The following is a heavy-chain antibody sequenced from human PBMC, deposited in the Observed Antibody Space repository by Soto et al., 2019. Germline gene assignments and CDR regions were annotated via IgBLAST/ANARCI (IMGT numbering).Heavy chain of an antibody. D-gene: IGHD1-20*01. CDR2: INHSGST. V-gene: IGHV4-34*01. CDR1: GGSFSGYY. Sequence: SETLSLTCAVCGGSFSGYYWSWIRQPTGKGLEWIGEINHSGSTNYNPSLKSRVTISVDTSKNQFSLKLSSVTAADTAVYYCARGGVYNDYYYYYYMDVWGKGTTVTVSS. J-gene: IGHJ6*03. CDR3: ARGGVYNDYYYYYYMDV.